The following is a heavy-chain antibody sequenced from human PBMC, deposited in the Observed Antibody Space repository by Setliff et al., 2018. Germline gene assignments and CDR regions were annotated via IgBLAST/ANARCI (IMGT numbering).Heavy chain of an antibody. Sequence: LSLTCAVYGGSFNVYFWSWIRQPPGKGLEWLASINPHGTEKYYADSVKGRFTISRDNAKNSLYLQMNNLRTEDTAVYYCFGASIDWGENFYNMDVWGKGTTVTVSS. CDR2: INPHGTEK. D-gene: IGHD7-27*01. V-gene: IGHV3-7*01. J-gene: IGHJ6*03. CDR1: GGSFNVYF. CDR3: FGASIDWGENFYNMDV.